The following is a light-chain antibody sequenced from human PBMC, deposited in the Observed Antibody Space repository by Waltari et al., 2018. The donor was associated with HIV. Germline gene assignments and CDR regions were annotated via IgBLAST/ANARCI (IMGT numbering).Light chain of an antibody. CDR2: EDT. CDR3: CSYTTSSTLV. J-gene: IGLJ2*01. Sequence: QSALTQPASMSGSPGQSITISCTGTSSDVGAHNHVSWYQQHAGKVPKLMICEDTKRPSEISNRFSGSKSGNTASLTISGLQAEDEADYYCCSYTTSSTLVFGGGTKLTVL. V-gene: IGLV2-14*01. CDR1: SSDVGAHNH.